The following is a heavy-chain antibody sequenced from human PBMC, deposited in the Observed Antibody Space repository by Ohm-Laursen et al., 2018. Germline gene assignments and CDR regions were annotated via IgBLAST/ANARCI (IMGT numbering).Heavy chain of an antibody. CDR1: DWSFSGYY. CDR3: ARGGRGYYFDY. Sequence: TLSLTCAVYDWSFSGYYWSWIRQPPGKGLEWIGEINHSGSTKYNPSLKSRVTISVDTSKNQFSLKVSSVTAADTAVYYCARGGRGYYFDYWGQGTLVTVSS. J-gene: IGHJ4*02. CDR2: INHSGST. D-gene: IGHD1-14*01. V-gene: IGHV4-34*01.